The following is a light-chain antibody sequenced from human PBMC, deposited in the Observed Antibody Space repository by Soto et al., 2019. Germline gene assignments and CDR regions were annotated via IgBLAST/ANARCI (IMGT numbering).Light chain of an antibody. V-gene: IGKV4-1*01. J-gene: IGKJ2*01. CDR1: QSVLYSSNNKNY. Sequence: DIVMTQSPDSLAVSLGERATINCKSSQSVLYSSNNKNYLAWYQQKPGQPPKLLIYWASTRESGVPDRCSGSGSETDFTLTISSLQAEDVAVYYCQQYYSTPPTFGQGTKLAI. CDR2: WAS. CDR3: QQYYSTPPT.